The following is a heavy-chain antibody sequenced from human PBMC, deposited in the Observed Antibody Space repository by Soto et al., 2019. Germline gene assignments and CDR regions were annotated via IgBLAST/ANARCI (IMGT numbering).Heavy chain of an antibody. CDR1: GGSISSYY. CDR3: ANYNGYFDF. J-gene: IGHJ2*01. Sequence: SETLSLTSTGSGGSISSYYWSWIRQPPGKGLEWIGYIYYTGSTNYNPSLKSRVTISVDTSKNQFSLQLSSVTAADTAVYYCANYNGYFDFWGRGTLV. D-gene: IGHD1-20*01. CDR2: IYYTGST. V-gene: IGHV4-59*01.